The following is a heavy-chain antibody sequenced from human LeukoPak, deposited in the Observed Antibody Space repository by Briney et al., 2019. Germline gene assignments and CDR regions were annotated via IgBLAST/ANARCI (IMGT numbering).Heavy chain of an antibody. V-gene: IGHV3-48*03. CDR1: GFTFSSYE. J-gene: IGHJ4*02. CDR2: ISNSGSTK. CDR3: AAVIDY. Sequence: GGSLRLSCAASGFTFSSYEMNWIRQASGKGLEWISYISNSGSTKYYADSVKGRFTISRDNAKNSVFLQMNSLRAEDTAVYYCAAVIDYWGQGTLVTVSS.